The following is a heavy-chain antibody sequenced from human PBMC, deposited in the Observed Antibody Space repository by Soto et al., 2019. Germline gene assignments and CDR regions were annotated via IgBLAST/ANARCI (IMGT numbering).Heavy chain of an antibody. Sequence: EVQLVESGGGLVKPGGSLRLSCAASGFTFSSYSMNWVRQAPGKGLEWVSSISSSSSYIYYADSVKGRFTISRDNAKNSLYLQMNSLRAEDTAVYYCARVPPIGLTGPLWGQGTLVTVSS. CDR2: ISSSSSYI. D-gene: IGHD3-9*01. J-gene: IGHJ4*02. CDR3: ARVPPIGLTGPL. V-gene: IGHV3-21*01. CDR1: GFTFSSYS.